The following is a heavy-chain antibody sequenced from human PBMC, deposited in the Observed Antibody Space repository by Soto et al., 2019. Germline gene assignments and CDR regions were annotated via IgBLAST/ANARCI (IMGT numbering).Heavy chain of an antibody. CDR1: GNTFTGYY. CDR3: ARVPNAFDI. CDR2: INPNSGGT. J-gene: IGHJ3*02. V-gene: IGHV1-2*02. Sequence: XSGKASCRASGNTFTGYYMHWVRQAPGQGLEWMGWINPNSGGTNYAQKFQGRVTMTRDTSISTAYMELSRLRSDDTAVYYCARVPNAFDIWGQGTMVTFSS.